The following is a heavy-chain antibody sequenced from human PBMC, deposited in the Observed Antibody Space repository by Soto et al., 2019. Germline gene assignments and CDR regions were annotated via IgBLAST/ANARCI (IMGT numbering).Heavy chain of an antibody. CDR2: IYHSGST. CDR3: ARDRGPRVPAAIFPYLYYYYGMDV. CDR1: GGSISSSNW. D-gene: IGHD2-2*02. Sequence: QVQLQESGPGLVKPSGTLSLTCAVSGGSISSSNWWSWVRQPPGKGLEWIGEIYHSGSTNYNPSLKSRVTISVDKSKNQFSLKLSSVTAADTAVYYCARDRGPRVPAAIFPYLYYYYGMDVWGQGTTVTVSS. V-gene: IGHV4-4*02. J-gene: IGHJ6*02.